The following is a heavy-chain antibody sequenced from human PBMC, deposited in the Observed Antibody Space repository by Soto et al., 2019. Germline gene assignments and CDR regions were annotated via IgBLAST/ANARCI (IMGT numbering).Heavy chain of an antibody. CDR3: AREGYTGYAES. Sequence: QVELVQSGAEVKKPGASVKVSCKASGYTFTTYGISWVRQAPGQGLEWMGWISTNNGNTDYAQKFPGRVTLTTDSATSTVYMEVRTLRSDDTAVYYCAREGYTGYAESWGQGPLVTVSS. D-gene: IGHD5-12*01. V-gene: IGHV1-18*01. CDR2: ISTNNGNT. J-gene: IGHJ5*02. CDR1: GYTFTTYG.